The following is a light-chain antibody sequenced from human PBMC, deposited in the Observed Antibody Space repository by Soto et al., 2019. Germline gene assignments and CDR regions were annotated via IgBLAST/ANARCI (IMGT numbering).Light chain of an antibody. Sequence: DIQLTQSPSFLSASVGDRVTISCRASQGITDFLAWYQQKPGKAPKLLIYAASTFPSGVPSRFSGSASGTYFTLTSSSLQPEDFATYFCQQFNFYPLTFGGGTMLEIK. V-gene: IGKV1-9*01. J-gene: IGKJ4*01. CDR1: QGITDF. CDR2: AAS. CDR3: QQFNFYPLT.